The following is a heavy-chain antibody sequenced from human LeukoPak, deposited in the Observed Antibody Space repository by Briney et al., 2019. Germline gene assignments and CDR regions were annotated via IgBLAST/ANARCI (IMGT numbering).Heavy chain of an antibody. D-gene: IGHD4-11*01. CDR2: IIPIFGTA. CDR3: ARGGYSTYYGMDV. V-gene: IGHV1-69*13. J-gene: IGHJ6*02. CDR1: GGTFSSYA. Sequence: SVKVSCKASGGTFSSYAISWVRQAPGQGLGWMGGIIPIFGTANYAQKFQGRVTITADESTSTAYMELSSLRSEDTAVYYCARGGYSTYYGMDVWGQGTTVTVSS.